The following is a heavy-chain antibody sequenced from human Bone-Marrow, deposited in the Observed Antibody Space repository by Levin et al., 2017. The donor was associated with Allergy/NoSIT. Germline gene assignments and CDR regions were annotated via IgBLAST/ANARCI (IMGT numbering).Heavy chain of an antibody. CDR3: ARTHQQIVLAAFDI. V-gene: IGHV1-2*02. CDR1: GYTFTGYY. CDR2: INPNSGGT. J-gene: IGHJ3*02. D-gene: IGHD2-8*02. Sequence: ASVKVSCKASGYTFTGYYMHWVRQAPGQGLEWMGWINPNSGGTNYAQKFQGRVTMTRDTSISTAYMELSRLRSDDTAVYYCARTHQQIVLAAFDIWGQGTMVTVSS.